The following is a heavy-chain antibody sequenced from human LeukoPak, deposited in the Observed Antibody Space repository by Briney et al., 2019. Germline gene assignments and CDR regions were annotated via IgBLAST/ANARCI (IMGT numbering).Heavy chain of an antibody. Sequence: SVKVSCKASGGTFSNSGFNWVRQAPGQGLEWLGGIIPLFGTPRYAQKFQGRVSISTDESTSTAYMDLSSLRSEDTAVYYCAREINWVSDSSGYSPYYFDFWDQGTLVTVSS. CDR2: IIPLFGTP. V-gene: IGHV1-69*05. CDR1: GGTFSNSG. D-gene: IGHD3-22*01. J-gene: IGHJ4*02. CDR3: AREINWVSDSSGYSPYYFDF.